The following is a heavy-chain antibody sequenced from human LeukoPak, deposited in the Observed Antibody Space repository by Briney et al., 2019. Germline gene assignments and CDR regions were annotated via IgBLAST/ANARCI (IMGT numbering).Heavy chain of an antibody. CDR1: GDSISSDYS. V-gene: IGHV4-30-4*07. Sequence: PSETLSLTCAVSGDSISSDYSWSWIRQATGKEPEWIGYIYYSGSTSYNPSLKSRVSISRDTSKNQFSLHLSSVTAADTAIYYCARERFYAFDVWGRGTMVAVSS. D-gene: IGHD3-3*01. CDR3: ARERFYAFDV. J-gene: IGHJ3*01. CDR2: IYYSGST.